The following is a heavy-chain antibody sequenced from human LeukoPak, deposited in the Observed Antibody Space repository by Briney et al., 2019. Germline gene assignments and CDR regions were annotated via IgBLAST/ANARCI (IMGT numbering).Heavy chain of an antibody. V-gene: IGHV3-23*01. CDR1: GFSFSSYA. J-gene: IGHJ4*02. CDR3: AKWPEGAMDYFDY. CDR2: ISGDGTRT. Sequence: PGGSLRLSCAASGFSFSSYAVTWARQAPVKALEWVSAISGDGTRTYYADSVKGRFTISRDNSKNTLYLEMSSLRVEDTAIYYCAKWPEGAMDYFDYSGQGTLVTVSS. D-gene: IGHD2-8*01.